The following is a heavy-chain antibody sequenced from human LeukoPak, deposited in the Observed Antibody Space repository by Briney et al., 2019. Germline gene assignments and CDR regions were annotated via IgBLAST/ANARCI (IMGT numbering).Heavy chain of an antibody. CDR3: AREEYSSGWYAYNWFDP. V-gene: IGHV1-2*04. CDR1: GYTFTGYY. D-gene: IGHD6-19*01. Sequence: ASVKVSCKASGYTFTGYYMHCVRQAPGQGLEWMGWINPNSGGTNYAQKFQGWVTMTRDTSISTAYMELSRLRSDDTAVCYCAREEYSSGWYAYNWFDPWGQGTLVTVYS. CDR2: INPNSGGT. J-gene: IGHJ5*02.